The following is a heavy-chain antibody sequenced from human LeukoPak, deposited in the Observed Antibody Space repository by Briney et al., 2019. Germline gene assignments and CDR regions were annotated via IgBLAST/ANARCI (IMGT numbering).Heavy chain of an antibody. J-gene: IGHJ2*01. D-gene: IGHD3-9*01. CDR3: ASSTNTTGYIPWYFDL. Sequence: ASVKVSCKASGYTFTSYAMHWVRQAPGQRLEWMGWINAGNGNTKYSQKFQGRVTITRDTSASTAYMELSSLRSEDTAIYYCASSTNTTGYIPWYFDLWGRGTLVTVSS. CDR1: GYTFTSYA. CDR2: INAGNGNT. V-gene: IGHV1-3*01.